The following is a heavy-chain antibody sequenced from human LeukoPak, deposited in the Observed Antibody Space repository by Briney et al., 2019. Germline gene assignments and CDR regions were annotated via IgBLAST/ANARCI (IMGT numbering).Heavy chain of an antibody. CDR3: ARGDQRNCSSTSCPRGAFDI. D-gene: IGHD2-2*01. V-gene: IGHV1-2*02. CDR2: INPNSGGT. Sequence: GASVNVSCKASGYTFTVYYMHWVRQAPGQGLEWMGWINPNSGGTNYAQKFQGRVTMTRDTSISTAYMELSRLRSDDTAVYYCARGDQRNCSSTSCPRGAFDIWGQGTMVTVSS. CDR1: GYTFTVYY. J-gene: IGHJ3*02.